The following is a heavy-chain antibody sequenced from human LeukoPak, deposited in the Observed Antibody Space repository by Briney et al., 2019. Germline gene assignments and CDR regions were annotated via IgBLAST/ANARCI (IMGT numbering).Heavy chain of an antibody. V-gene: IGHV3-23*01. Sequence: PGGSLRLSCEASGFTFSSYAMSWVRQAPGKGLEWVSRISVSGGGTYYADSVKGRFTISRDNSKNTLYLQMNSLSAEDTAVYYCARRGIVLGAAPVLKYSFDYWGQGTLVTVSS. J-gene: IGHJ4*02. CDR1: GFTFSSYA. CDR2: ISVSGGGT. D-gene: IGHD1-26*01. CDR3: ARRGIVLGAAPVLKYSFDY.